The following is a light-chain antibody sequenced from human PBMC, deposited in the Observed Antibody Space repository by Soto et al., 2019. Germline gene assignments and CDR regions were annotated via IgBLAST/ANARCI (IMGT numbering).Light chain of an antibody. J-gene: IGKJ5*01. V-gene: IGKV1-39*01. CDR3: QQSFSNPPT. CDR2: SAS. Sequence: IQMTQPPSSLSASVGDRVTITCRASQSILNYLNWYQQKPGKAPRLLIYSASTLQSGVPSRFSGSGSGTDFTLTISSMQPEDFATYYCQQSFSNPPTFGPGTRLETK. CDR1: QSILNY.